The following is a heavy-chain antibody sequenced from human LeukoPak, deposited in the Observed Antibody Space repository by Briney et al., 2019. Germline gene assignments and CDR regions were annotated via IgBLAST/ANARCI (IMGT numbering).Heavy chain of an antibody. CDR2: IYYSGST. D-gene: IGHD6-6*01. CDR3: ARCRSGIAARPVTFDY. J-gene: IGHJ4*02. CDR1: GGSISRYY. Sequence: SETLSLTCTVSGGSISRYYWSWIRQPPGKGLEWIGYIYYSGSTNYNPSLKSRVTISVDTSKNQFSLKLSSVTAADTAVYYCARCRSGIAARPVTFDYWGQGTLVTVSS. V-gene: IGHV4-59*01.